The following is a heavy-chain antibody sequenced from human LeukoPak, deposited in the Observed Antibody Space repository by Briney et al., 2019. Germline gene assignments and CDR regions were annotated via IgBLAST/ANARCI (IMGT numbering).Heavy chain of an antibody. CDR2: IRGGSDFI. V-gene: IGHV3-21*01. CDR1: GFTFSSYA. CDR3: ARDHAGIVLPAAVGAH. J-gene: IGHJ4*02. Sequence: PGGSLRLSCAASGFTFSSYAMTWVRQALGKGLEWVSSIRGGSDFIYHADSVKGRFTVSRDNAKNSLYLQMNSLRAEDTAVYYCARDHAGIVLPAAVGAHWGQGTLVTVSS. D-gene: IGHD2-2*01.